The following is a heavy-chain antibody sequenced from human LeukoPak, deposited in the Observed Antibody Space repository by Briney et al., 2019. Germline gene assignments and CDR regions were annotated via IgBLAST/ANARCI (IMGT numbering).Heavy chain of an antibody. Sequence: ASVKVSCKVSGYILSKLSMHWVQQAPGKGLEWMGGFDPEDGETIYAQKFQGRVTMTDDISTDIAYMDLSSLRSEDTAVYYCTTGLRNAFDIWGQGTMVTVSS. V-gene: IGHV1-24*01. CDR3: TTGLRNAFDI. D-gene: IGHD3-16*01. CDR1: GYILSKLS. CDR2: FDPEDGET. J-gene: IGHJ3*02.